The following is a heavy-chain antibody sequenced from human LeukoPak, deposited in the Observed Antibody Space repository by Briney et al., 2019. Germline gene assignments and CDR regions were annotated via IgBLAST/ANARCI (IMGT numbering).Heavy chain of an antibody. CDR2: IWYDGSNK. CDR3: ARDSIAAAGQFDY. Sequence: GGSLRLSCAASGFTFSSYGMHWVRQAPGKGLEWVAVIWYDGSNKYYADSVKGRFTISRDNSKNTLYLQMNSLRAEDTAVYYCARDSIAAAGQFDYWGQETLVTVSS. J-gene: IGHJ4*02. CDR1: GFTFSSYG. D-gene: IGHD6-13*01. V-gene: IGHV3-33*01.